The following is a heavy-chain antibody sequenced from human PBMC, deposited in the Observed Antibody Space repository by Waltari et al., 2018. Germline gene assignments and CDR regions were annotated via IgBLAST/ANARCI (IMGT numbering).Heavy chain of an antibody. CDR3: ASRIAVAGGFDY. J-gene: IGHJ4*02. V-gene: IGHV3-30-3*01. Sequence: GFTFSSYAMHWVRQAPGKGLEWVAVISYDGSNKYYADSVKGRFTISRDNSKNTLYLQMNSLRAEDTAVYYCASRIAVAGGFDYWGQGTLVTVSS. CDR1: GFTFSSYA. CDR2: ISYDGSNK. D-gene: IGHD6-19*01.